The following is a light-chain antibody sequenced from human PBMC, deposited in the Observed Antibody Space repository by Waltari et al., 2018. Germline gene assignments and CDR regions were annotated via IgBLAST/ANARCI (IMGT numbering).Light chain of an antibody. J-gene: IGLJ3*02. CDR2: ENF. Sequence: QSVLTQPPSVSGAPGQRVTISCTGSGSNLGAGYAVPWDQPIPGTAPKALIYENFHRPLGVPDRFSGSRAGPSASLAIADLQSEDEGDYYCQSSDTGLSGGVFGGGTRLTVL. V-gene: IGLV1-40*01. CDR1: GSNLGAGYA. CDR3: QSSDTGLSGGV.